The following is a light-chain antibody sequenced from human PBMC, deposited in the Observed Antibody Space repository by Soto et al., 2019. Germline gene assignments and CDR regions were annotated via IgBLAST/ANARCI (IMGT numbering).Light chain of an antibody. Sequence: EIVLTQSPATLSLSPGERATLSCRASQSVSSYLAWYQHKPGQAPRLLIHDASNRATGIPARFSGSGSGTDFTLTISSLEAEDFAVYYCQQRTNWPSSTFRQGTRLEIK. V-gene: IGKV3-11*01. J-gene: IGKJ5*01. CDR1: QSVSSY. CDR3: QQRTNWPSST. CDR2: DAS.